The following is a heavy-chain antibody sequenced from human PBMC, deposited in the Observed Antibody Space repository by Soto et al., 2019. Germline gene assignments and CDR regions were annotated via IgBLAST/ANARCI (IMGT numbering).Heavy chain of an antibody. CDR2: ISYDGSNK. J-gene: IGHJ4*02. V-gene: IGHV3-30-3*01. D-gene: IGHD5-12*01. Sequence: GGSLRLSCAASGFTFSSYAMHWVRQAPGKGLEWVAVISYDGSNKYYADSVKGRFTISRDNSKNTLYLQMNSLRAGDTAVYYSARDPLSGYQRGYFDSWGQGT. CDR1: GFTFSSYA. CDR3: ARDPLSGYQRGYFDS.